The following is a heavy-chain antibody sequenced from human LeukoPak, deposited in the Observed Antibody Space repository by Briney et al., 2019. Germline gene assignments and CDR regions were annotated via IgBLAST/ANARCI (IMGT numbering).Heavy chain of an antibody. Sequence: GRFLRLSCAASGFTFSHYALHWVRQAPGKGLEWVALIGHDGADKYYADSVKGRFLISRDNSKNMLFLQMNSLIIEDTAVYYCARNSDYYDYSPQSVWGQGTLVIVS. V-gene: IGHV3-30*04. J-gene: IGHJ4*02. CDR3: ARNSDYYDYSPQSV. CDR2: IGHDGADK. D-gene: IGHD3-22*01. CDR1: GFTFSHYA.